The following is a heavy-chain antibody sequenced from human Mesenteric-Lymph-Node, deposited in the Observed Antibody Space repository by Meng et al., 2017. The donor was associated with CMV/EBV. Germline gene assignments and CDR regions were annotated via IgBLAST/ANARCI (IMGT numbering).Heavy chain of an antibody. V-gene: IGHV4-39*01. CDR3: ARLADYDFWTGYHKWFDP. J-gene: IGHJ5*02. CDR1: ITNANYY. D-gene: IGHD3-3*01. Sequence: ITNANYYWSWIRQPPGKGLEWIGSIYYSGRTFHNPSLKSRVTISVDTSKNQFSLKLSSVTAADTSVFYCARLADYDFWTGYHKWFDPWGQGTLVTVSS. CDR2: IYYSGRT.